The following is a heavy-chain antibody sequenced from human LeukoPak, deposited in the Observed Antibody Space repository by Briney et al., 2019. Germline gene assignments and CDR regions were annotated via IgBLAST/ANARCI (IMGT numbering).Heavy chain of an antibody. J-gene: IGHJ6*03. CDR3: ARGRWFGSSPNYYYYYMDV. D-gene: IGHD3-10*01. CDR1: GGTFSSYA. Sequence: ASVKVSCKASGGTFSSYAISWVRQAPGQGLEWMGGIIPIFGTANYAQKFQGRVTITADESTSTAYMELSSLRSEDTAVYYCARGRWFGSSPNYYYYYMDVWGKGTTVTVSS. CDR2: IIPIFGTA. V-gene: IGHV1-69*01.